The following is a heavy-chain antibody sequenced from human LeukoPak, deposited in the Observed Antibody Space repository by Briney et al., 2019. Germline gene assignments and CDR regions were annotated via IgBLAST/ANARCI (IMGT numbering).Heavy chain of an antibody. D-gene: IGHD5-24*01. Sequence: GGSLRLSCAVSGFTFSNYAMSWVRQAPGKGLEWVSAIGGSGGYTFYADSVKGRFTISRDNSKNTLYLQMNSLRAEDTAVYYCAKEMATMYWYFDLWGRGTLVTVSS. CDR2: IGGSGGYT. CDR3: AKEMATMYWYFDL. V-gene: IGHV3-23*01. J-gene: IGHJ2*01. CDR1: GFTFSNYA.